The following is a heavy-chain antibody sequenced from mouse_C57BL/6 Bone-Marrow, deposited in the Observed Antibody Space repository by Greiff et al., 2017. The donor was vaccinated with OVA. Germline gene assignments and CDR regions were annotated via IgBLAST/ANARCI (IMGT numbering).Heavy chain of an antibody. V-gene: IGHV1-4*01. CDR3: TRGYYFDY. J-gene: IGHJ2*01. Sequence: VQLQQSGAELARPGASVKMSCKASGYTFTSYTIHWVKQRPGQGLEWIGYIDPTNDYTNYNQKFKGKATLTADKSTSTAYMQLSLLTSEDSVVHYCTRGYYFDYWGQGTTLTVSS. CDR2: IDPTNDYT. CDR1: GYTFTSYT.